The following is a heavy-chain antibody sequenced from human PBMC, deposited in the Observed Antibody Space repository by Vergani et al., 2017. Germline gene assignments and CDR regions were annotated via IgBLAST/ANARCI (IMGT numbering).Heavy chain of an antibody. Sequence: QVQLQESGPGLVKPSQTLSLTCTVSGGSISSGGYYWSWIRQHPGKGLEWIGYIYYSGSTYYNPSLKRRVTISVNTSKNQFSLKLSSVTAADTAVYYCARDQSGTTAPYVDYWGQGTLVTVSS. D-gene: IGHD1-1*01. CDR2: IYYSGST. CDR3: ARDQSGTTAPYVDY. J-gene: IGHJ4*02. V-gene: IGHV4-31*03. CDR1: GGSISSGGYY.